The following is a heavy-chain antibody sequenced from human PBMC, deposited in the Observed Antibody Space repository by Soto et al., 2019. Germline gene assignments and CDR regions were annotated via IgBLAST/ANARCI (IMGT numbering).Heavy chain of an antibody. Sequence: GGSLRLSCSASGFTFSSYAMHWVRQAPGKGLEYVSAISSNGGSTYYADSVKGRFTISRDNSENTLYLQMSSLRAEDTAVYYCVSHSSWPYYYFDYWGQGTLVTVSS. J-gene: IGHJ4*02. CDR2: ISSNGGST. CDR1: GFTFSSYA. V-gene: IGHV3-64D*06. D-gene: IGHD6-13*01. CDR3: VSHSSWPYYYFDY.